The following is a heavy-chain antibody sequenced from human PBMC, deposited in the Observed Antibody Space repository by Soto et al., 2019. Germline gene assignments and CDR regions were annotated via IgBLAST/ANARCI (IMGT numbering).Heavy chain of an antibody. CDR3: ARGPAAGTTDY. Sequence: GGSLRLSCAASGFTFSSYAMHWVRQAPGKGLEYVSVISSNGGSTYYANSVKGRFTISRDNSKNTLYLQMGSLRAEDMAVYYCARGPAAGTTDYWGQGTLVTVSS. J-gene: IGHJ4*02. CDR2: ISSNGGST. D-gene: IGHD6-13*01. CDR1: GFTFSSYA. V-gene: IGHV3-64*01.